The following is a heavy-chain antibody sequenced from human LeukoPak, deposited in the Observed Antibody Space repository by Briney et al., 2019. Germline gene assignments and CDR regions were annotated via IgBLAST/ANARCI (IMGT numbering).Heavy chain of an antibody. V-gene: IGHV1-69*04. Sequence: SVKVSCKASGGTFSSYAISWVRQAPGQGLEWMGRIIPILGIANYAQKCQGRVTITADKSTSTAYMELSSLRSEDTAVYYCARGGEEWLPDYWGQGTLVTVSS. CDR1: GGTFSSYA. D-gene: IGHD3-3*01. CDR3: ARGGEEWLPDY. CDR2: IIPILGIA. J-gene: IGHJ4*02.